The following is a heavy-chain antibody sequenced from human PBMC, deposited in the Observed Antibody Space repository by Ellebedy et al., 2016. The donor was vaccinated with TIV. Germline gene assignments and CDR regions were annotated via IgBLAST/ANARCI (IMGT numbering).Heavy chain of an antibody. J-gene: IGHJ5*02. D-gene: IGHD2/OR15-2a*01. CDR3: ARENSTTLSDWFDP. CDR1: GYTFTGYY. V-gene: IGHV1-2*02. Sequence: ASVKVSCKASGYTFTGYYMHWVRQAPGQGLEWMGWINPNSGGTNYAQKFQGRVTMTRDTSISTAYMELSRLRSDDTAVYYCARENSTTLSDWFDPWGQGTLVTVSS. CDR2: INPNSGGT.